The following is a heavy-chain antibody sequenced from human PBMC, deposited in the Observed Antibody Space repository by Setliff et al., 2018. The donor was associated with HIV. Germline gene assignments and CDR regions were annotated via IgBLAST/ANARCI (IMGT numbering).Heavy chain of an antibody. Sequence: LRLSCAASGFIFSSHSMNWVRQAPGKGLEWVSSISSGASHIYYADSIKGRFTISRDNGKNSLYLQMNSLRAEDTAVYYCARKRYSSSWNERRAFDIWGQGTMVTVSS. J-gene: IGHJ3*02. CDR1: GFIFSSHS. D-gene: IGHD6-13*01. V-gene: IGHV3-21*01. CDR3: ARKRYSSSWNERRAFDI. CDR2: ISSGASHI.